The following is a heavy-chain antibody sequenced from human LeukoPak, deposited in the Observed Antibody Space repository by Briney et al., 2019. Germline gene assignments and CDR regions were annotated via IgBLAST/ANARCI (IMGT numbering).Heavy chain of an antibody. D-gene: IGHD3-3*01. CDR2: INPNSGGT. J-gene: IGHJ4*02. V-gene: IGHV1-2*02. CDR1: GYTFTGYY. Sequence: GASVKVSCKASGYTFTGYYMHWVRQAPGQGLEWMGWINPNSGGTNYAQKLQGRVTMTTDTSTSTAYMELRSLRSDDTAVYYCARAQSITIFGVVIPGFDYWGQGTLVTVSS. CDR3: ARAQSITIFGVVIPGFDY.